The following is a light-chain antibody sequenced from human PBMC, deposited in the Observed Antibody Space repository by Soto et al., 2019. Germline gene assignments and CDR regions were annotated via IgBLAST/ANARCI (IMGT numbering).Light chain of an antibody. V-gene: IGKV3-20*01. Sequence: ETVLTQSPGTLSLSPGERATLSCRASQSVSSNYLAWYQQKPGQAPRLLMYGACTRATGIPDRFNGSGPGTDVPRTVSRLEPEGFAVYYCQLFGRSPPSWTFGQGAKGEIK. CDR2: GAC. CDR1: QSVSSNY. J-gene: IGKJ1*01. CDR3: QLFGRSPPSWT.